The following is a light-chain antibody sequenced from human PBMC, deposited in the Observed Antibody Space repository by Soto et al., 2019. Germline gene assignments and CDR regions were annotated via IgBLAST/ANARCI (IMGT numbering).Light chain of an antibody. Sequence: QSVLTQPPSASGTAGQRVTISCSGGRSNIGNNYVFWYQLLPGVTPRLLIYKDNKRPSGVPDRFSGSKSGTSASLAVSGLRSEDEADYYRATWDASLVCVFGRGTKVTDL. CDR3: ATWDASLVCV. J-gene: IGLJ3*02. CDR2: KDN. V-gene: IGLV1-47*01. CDR1: RSNIGNNY.